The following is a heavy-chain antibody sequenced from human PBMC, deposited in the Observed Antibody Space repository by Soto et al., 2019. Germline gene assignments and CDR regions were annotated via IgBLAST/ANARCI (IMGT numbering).Heavy chain of an antibody. D-gene: IGHD2-8*01. CDR3: ARRDIFGYCTDGLCHYGMDV. CDR1: GFTFSSYV. V-gene: IGHV3-30-3*01. CDR2: ISYDGIYK. Sequence: LRLSCAASGFTFSSYVLHWVRQAPGKGLEWVAVISYDGIYKYYADSVKGRFTVSRDNSKNTLYVQMNSLGAEDTAVYYCARRDIFGYCTDGLCHYGMDVWGQGTTVTVSS. J-gene: IGHJ6*02.